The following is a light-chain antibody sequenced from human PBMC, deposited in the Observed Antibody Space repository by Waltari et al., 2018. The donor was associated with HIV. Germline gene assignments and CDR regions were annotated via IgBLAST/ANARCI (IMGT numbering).Light chain of an antibody. CDR2: GAS. J-gene: IGKJ4*01. CDR3: QQYNDWPLT. V-gene: IGKV3-15*01. Sequence: EVVMTQSPDTLSVSPGERVSLSCTSSQNINPNLAWFQQKPGQSPRLLIYGASPRTSGTPVTFSASGSGTAFTLTISSLQSEEFAIYYCQQYNDWPLTFGGGTKVDIK. CDR1: QNINPN.